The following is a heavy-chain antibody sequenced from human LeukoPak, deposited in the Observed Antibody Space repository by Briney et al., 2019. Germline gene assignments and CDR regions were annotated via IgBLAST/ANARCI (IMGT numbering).Heavy chain of an antibody. J-gene: IGHJ5*01. Sequence: GGSLRLSCAACGFTFRNYAMSWVRQAPGKGVEWVSGISGSGDSTKYADSVKGPFTISRHNSKNTLYLQMNSLRVQDTAVYYCAKPLMLRGYQPDSWGQGALFTVSS. V-gene: IGHV3-23*01. CDR2: ISGSGDST. CDR3: AKPLMLRGYQPDS. CDR1: GFTFRNYA. D-gene: IGHD3-10*01.